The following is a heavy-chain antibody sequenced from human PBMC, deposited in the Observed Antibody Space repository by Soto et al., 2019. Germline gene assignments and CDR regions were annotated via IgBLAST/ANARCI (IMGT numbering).Heavy chain of an antibody. CDR2: LYAGGAT. V-gene: IGHV3-53*01. CDR1: GFSVSDNY. J-gene: IGHJ3*02. CDR3: AGQRANGYGDPNDALDI. Sequence: EVQLVESGGGLIQPGGSLRLSCAASGFSVSDNYMNWVRQAPGKGLQWVSLLYAGGATFYADSVKGRFTISRDSSKNTLYLQIDSLRAEDTAVYSCAGQRANGYGDPNDALDIWGQGTVVSVSS. D-gene: IGHD4-17*01.